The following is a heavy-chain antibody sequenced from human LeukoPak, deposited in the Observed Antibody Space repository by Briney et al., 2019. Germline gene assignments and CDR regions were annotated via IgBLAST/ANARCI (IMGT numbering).Heavy chain of an antibody. V-gene: IGHV4-38-2*02. Sequence: SETLSLTCTVSGDSISSGNYWGWVRQPPGKGLEWIGSIFHTGSTNYNLSLKSRVTISVDTSKNQFSLKLSSVTAADTAVYYCARVGLRYFDWLTPFDYWGQGTLVTVSS. CDR3: ARVGLRYFDWLTPFDY. D-gene: IGHD3-9*01. CDR1: GDSISSGNY. CDR2: IFHTGST. J-gene: IGHJ4*02.